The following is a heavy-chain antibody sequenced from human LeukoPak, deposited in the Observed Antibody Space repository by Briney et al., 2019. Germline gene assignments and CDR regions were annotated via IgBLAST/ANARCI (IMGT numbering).Heavy chain of an antibody. CDR2: IRSNGGTT. V-gene: IGHV3-23*01. D-gene: IGHD1-1*01. CDR1: GFTFSSIA. Sequence: GGCLRLSCAASGFTFSSIAMTWVRQAPGKGLEWVSTIRSNGGTTDNAESVKGRFTISRDNSKNTVYLELNSLRVEDTAIYYCAKGQELDDGVFDAWGQGTLVTVSS. J-gene: IGHJ4*02. CDR3: AKGQELDDGVFDA.